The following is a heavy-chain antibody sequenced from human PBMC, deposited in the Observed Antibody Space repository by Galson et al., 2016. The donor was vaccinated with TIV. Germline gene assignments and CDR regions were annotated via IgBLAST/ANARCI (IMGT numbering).Heavy chain of an antibody. D-gene: IGHD3-10*01. CDR3: ATYLAGASGRGS. Sequence: ETLSLTCTVSAASMGSYHWSWIRQPPGRGLEWIGFINYDGSTHSNPSLKSRVTISIDTSKSRFSLNLSSVTVADAAVYFCATYLAGASGRGSWGQGVLVAVSS. CDR2: INYDGST. V-gene: IGHV4-59*08. CDR1: AASMGSYH. J-gene: IGHJ5*02.